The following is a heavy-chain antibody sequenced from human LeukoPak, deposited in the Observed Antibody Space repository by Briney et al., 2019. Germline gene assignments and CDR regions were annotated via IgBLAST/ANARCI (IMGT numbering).Heavy chain of an antibody. CDR3: ARESSGLLGFGY. CDR1: GLTFSDNS. CDR2: ISSSGSII. V-gene: IGHV3-48*01. Sequence: GGSLRLSCAVSGLTFSDNSMNWVRQTPGKGLEWISYISSSGSIIYNADSVKGRFTISRDNAKNSLYLQMNSLKAEDTAVYYCARESSGLLGFGYWGQGTLVTVSS. D-gene: IGHD2/OR15-2a*01. J-gene: IGHJ4*02.